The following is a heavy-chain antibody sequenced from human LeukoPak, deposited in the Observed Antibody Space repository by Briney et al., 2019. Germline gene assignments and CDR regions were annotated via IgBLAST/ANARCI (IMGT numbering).Heavy chain of an antibody. CDR3: ARGTVGATRSHFDC. Sequence: VASVKVSCKASGGTFSSYAISWVRQAPGQGLEWMGGIIPIFGTANYAQKFQGRVTITTDESTSTAYMELSSLRSEDTAVYYCARGTVGATRSHFDCWGQGTLVTVSS. D-gene: IGHD1-26*01. CDR1: GGTFSSYA. CDR2: IIPIFGTA. J-gene: IGHJ4*02. V-gene: IGHV1-69*05.